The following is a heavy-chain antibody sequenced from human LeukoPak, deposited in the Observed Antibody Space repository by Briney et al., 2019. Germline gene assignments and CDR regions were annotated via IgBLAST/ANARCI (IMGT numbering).Heavy chain of an antibody. CDR2: LYSGGRT. J-gene: IGHJ4*02. D-gene: IGHD3-3*01. CDR1: GFTVSSNY. Sequence: GGSLRLSCVASGFTVSSNYMNWVRQAPGKGLEWVSILYSGGRTYYADSVMGRFTISRDSFKNTLYLQMNSLRAEDTAVYYCTQNDFWHGGGRDYWGRGALVTVSS. CDR3: TQNDFWHGGGRDY. V-gene: IGHV3-53*01.